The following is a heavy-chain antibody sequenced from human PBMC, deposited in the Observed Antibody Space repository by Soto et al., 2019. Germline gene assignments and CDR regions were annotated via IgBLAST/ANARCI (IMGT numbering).Heavy chain of an antibody. V-gene: IGHV4-59*01. D-gene: IGHD2-15*01. J-gene: IGHJ5*02. Sequence: SETLSLTCTVSGGSISSYYWSWIRQPPGKGLEWIGYIYFSGSTNYNPSLKSRVTILVDTSKNQFSLKLSSVTAADTAVYYCARAYSPYNWFDPWGQGTLVTVSS. CDR2: IYFSGST. CDR1: GGSISSYY. CDR3: ARAYSPYNWFDP.